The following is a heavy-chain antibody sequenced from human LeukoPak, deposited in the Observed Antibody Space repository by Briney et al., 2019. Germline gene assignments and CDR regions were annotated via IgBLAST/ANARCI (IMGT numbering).Heavy chain of an antibody. Sequence: NPSETLSLTCTVSGGSISSSSSYWAWLRQPPGKGREWIGTISYRKSTHSTPSLKSLATVSVATTTNKFSLKVSSVTAAATAVFYCAGGIAHNWFDPWGEGALGTVSS. D-gene: IGHD2-21*01. V-gene: IGHV4-39*01. CDR2: ISYRKST. CDR1: GGSISSSSSY. J-gene: IGHJ5*02. CDR3: AGGIAHNWFDP.